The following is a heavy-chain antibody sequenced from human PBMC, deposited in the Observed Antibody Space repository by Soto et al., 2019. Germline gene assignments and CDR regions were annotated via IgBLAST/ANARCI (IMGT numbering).Heavy chain of an antibody. V-gene: IGHV1-18*01. CDR1: GYTFTSYG. J-gene: IGHJ4*02. D-gene: IGHD2-2*01. Sequence: QVQLVQSGAEVKKPGASVKVSCKASGYTFTSYGISWMRQAPGQGLEWMGWISAYNGNTNCAQKLQGSVTMTTDTPTSTAYMALGSLGSYGTGVYYCASDPPPPAYWGQGTVVTVSS. CDR3: ASDPPPPAY. CDR2: ISAYNGNT.